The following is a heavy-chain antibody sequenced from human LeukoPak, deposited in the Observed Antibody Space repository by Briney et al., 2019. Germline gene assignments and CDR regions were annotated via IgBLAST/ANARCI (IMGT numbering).Heavy chain of an antibody. CDR1: GYTFTSYG. J-gene: IGHJ4*02. CDR2: ISAYNGNT. Sequence: ASVKVSCKASGYTFTSYGISWVRQAPGRGLEWMGWISAYNGNTNYAQKLQGRVTMTTDTSTSTAYMELRSLRSDDTAVYYCARDYSAATLYYFDYWGQGTLVTVSS. V-gene: IGHV1-18*01. CDR3: ARDYSAATLYYFDY. D-gene: IGHD2-15*01.